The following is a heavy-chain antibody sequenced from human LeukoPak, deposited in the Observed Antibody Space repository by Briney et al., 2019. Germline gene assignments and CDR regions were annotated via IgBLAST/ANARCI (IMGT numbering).Heavy chain of an antibody. CDR1: GGSISSSSYY. CDR2: IYYSGST. D-gene: IGHD5-18*01. CDR3: ARLTGRGYSYGYGG. Sequence: PSETLSLTCTVSGGSISSSSYYWGWIRQPPGKGLEWIGSIYYSGSTYYNPSLKSRVTISVDTSKNQFSLKLSSVTAADTAVYYCARLTGRGYSYGYGGWGQGTLVTVSS. V-gene: IGHV4-39*01. J-gene: IGHJ4*02.